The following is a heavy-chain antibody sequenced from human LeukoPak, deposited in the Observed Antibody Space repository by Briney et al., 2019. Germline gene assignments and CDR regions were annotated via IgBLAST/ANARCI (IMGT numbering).Heavy chain of an antibody. D-gene: IGHD3-16*02. J-gene: IGHJ4*02. CDR3: ARAYQRLGELSLPNY. CDR2: INTNTGNP. V-gene: IGHV7-4-1*02. Sequence: ASVKVSCKASGYTFTSYAMNWVRQAPVQGLEWMGWINTNTGNPTYAQGFTGRFVFSLDTSVSTTYLQISSLKAEDTAVYYCARAYQRLGELSLPNYWGQGTLVTVSS. CDR1: GYTFTSYA.